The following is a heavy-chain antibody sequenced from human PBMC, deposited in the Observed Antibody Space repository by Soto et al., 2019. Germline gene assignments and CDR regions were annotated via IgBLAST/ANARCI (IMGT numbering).Heavy chain of an antibody. V-gene: IGHV5-51*01. CDR2: IYPGDSDT. J-gene: IGHJ6*02. CDR3: ARHWTGTKGPYYYGMDV. Sequence: PGVSLNLSCKGSGYSFTSYWIGWVRQMPGKGLEWMGIIYPGDSDTRYSPSFQGQVTTSAAKSISTAHLQRSSLKASDTAMYYCARHWTGTKGPYYYGMDVWGQGTTVTVSS. D-gene: IGHD1-7*01. CDR1: GYSFTSYW.